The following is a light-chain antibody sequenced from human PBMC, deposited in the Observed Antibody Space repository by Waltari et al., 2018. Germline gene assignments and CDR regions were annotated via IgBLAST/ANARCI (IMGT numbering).Light chain of an antibody. CDR2: HAS. V-gene: IGKV3-11*01. CDR1: QSVSTF. CDR3: QQRANWPPLT. J-gene: IGKJ4*01. Sequence: EIVLTQSPATLSLSPGERATLSCRASQSVSTFLAWYQQKPGQAPRLLIYHASNRATGIPARFSGGGSGTDFTLTISSLEPEDFAVYYCQQRANWPPLTFGGGTKVEI.